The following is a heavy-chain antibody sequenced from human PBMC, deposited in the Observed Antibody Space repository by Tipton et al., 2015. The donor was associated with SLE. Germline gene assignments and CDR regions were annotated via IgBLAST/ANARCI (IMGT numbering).Heavy chain of an antibody. J-gene: IGHJ3*02. CDR1: GGSFSGYY. CDR3: ARGERSTVFGVVVMGAFDI. Sequence: TLSLTCAVYGGSFSGYYWSWIRHSPGKGLEWIGYIYHSEGPTYNPSLRRRVTMPLATSKNQFSLKLNSVTAADTAVYSCARGERSTVFGVVVMGAFDIWGHGTRVTVSS. V-gene: IGHV4-34*11. D-gene: IGHD3-3*01. CDR2: IYHSEGP.